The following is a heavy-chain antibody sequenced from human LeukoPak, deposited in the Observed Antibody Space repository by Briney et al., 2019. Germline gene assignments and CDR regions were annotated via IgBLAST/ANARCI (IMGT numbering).Heavy chain of an antibody. CDR1: GYFFRDYY. V-gene: IGHV1-2*02. CDR3: ARDVHDYGGNSGFDY. J-gene: IGHJ4*01. Sequence: ASVKVPCKASGYFFRDYYMQWVRPASGPGPKGLWFINPSSGDSNYAQKFQGRVTMTSDTSISTAYLELNRLRTDDTAIYFCARDVHDYGGNSGFDYWGQGSLVVVSS. D-gene: IGHD4-23*01. CDR2: INPSSGDS.